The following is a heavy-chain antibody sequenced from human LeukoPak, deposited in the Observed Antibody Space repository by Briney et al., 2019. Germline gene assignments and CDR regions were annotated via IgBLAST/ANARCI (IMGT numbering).Heavy chain of an antibody. D-gene: IGHD6-19*01. J-gene: IGHJ4*02. CDR2: ISWNSGSI. CDR3: AKAHSSGWDVFAY. Sequence: SLRLSCAASGFTFDDYAMHWVRQAPGKGLEWVSGISWNSGSIGYADSVKGRFTISRDNAKNSLFLQMNSLRAEDTALYYCAKAHSSGWDVFAYWGQGTLVTVSS. CDR1: GFTFDDYA. V-gene: IGHV3-9*01.